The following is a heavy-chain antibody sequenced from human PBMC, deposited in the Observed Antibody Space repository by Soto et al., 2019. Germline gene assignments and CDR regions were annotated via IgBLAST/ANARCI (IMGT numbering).Heavy chain of an antibody. Sequence: SEALSLTCTVSGGSISRYYWSWIRQPPGKGLEWIGYIYYSGSTNYNPSLKSRVTISVDTSKNQFSLKLSSVTAADTAVYYCARARAYSSSWYVTDYWGQGTLVTVSS. CDR2: IYYSGST. D-gene: IGHD6-13*01. CDR3: ARARAYSSSWYVTDY. CDR1: GGSISRYY. J-gene: IGHJ4*02. V-gene: IGHV4-59*01.